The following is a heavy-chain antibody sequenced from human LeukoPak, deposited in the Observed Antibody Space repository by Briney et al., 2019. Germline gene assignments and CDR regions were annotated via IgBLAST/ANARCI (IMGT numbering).Heavy chain of an antibody. V-gene: IGHV6-1*01. CDR1: GDSVSNNTAA. CDR3: ARDLGGNHGMDV. D-gene: IGHD3-10*01. Sequence: SQTLSLTCAIYGDSVSNNTAAWNWLRQSPSRGLEWLGRTYYRSKWSNNYEISLKRRISVTPDTSKNQFSLKLSSVTAADTAVYYCARDLGGNHGMDVWGQGTTVTVSS. J-gene: IGHJ6*02. CDR2: TYYRSKWSN.